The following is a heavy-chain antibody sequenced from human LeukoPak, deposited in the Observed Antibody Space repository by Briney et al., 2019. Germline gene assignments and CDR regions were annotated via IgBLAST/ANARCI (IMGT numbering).Heavy chain of an antibody. CDR2: QSDTGYYR. CDR1: GFTFSSYA. CDR3: ARKWHGGFDI. V-gene: IGHV3-23*01. D-gene: IGHD2-8*01. J-gene: IGHJ3*02. Sequence: GGSLRLSCAASGFTFSSYAMSWVRQASGKGLEWVSDQSDTGYYRNYAESAKGRFTISRDNSKNTLWLQMNSLRAEDTAVYYCARKWHGGFDIWSQGTMVTVSS.